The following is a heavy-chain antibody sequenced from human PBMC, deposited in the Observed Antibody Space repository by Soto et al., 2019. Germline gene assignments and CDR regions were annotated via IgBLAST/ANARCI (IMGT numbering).Heavy chain of an antibody. CDR3: AMSTSNYDFWSGPDY. D-gene: IGHD3-3*01. J-gene: IGHJ4*02. Sequence: PGGSLRLSCAASGFTFSSYSMNWVRQAPGKGLEWVSSISSSSSYIYYADSVKGRFTISRDNAKNSLYLQMNSLRAEDTAVYYCAMSTSNYDFWSGPDYWGQGTLVTVSS. CDR2: ISSSSSYI. V-gene: IGHV3-21*01. CDR1: GFTFSSYS.